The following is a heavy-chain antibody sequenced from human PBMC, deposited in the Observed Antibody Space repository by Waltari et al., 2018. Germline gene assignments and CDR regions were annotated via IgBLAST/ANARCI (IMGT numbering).Heavy chain of an antibody. Sequence: QLPLQESGPGLVTPSATLSLTCTVSGGSISSSSYYWGWLRQPPGKGLEWLGIIYYGGSTYDNPSLKSRVTISVEPSKNQFSLKLSSVTAADTAVYYCARVSVGDFWSGYFDYWGQGTLVTVSS. V-gene: IGHV4-39*07. CDR1: GGSISSSSYY. J-gene: IGHJ4*02. CDR3: ARVSVGDFWSGYFDY. CDR2: IYYGGST. D-gene: IGHD3-3*01.